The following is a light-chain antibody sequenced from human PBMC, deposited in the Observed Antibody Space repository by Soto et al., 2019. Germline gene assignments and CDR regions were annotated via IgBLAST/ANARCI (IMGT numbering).Light chain of an antibody. J-gene: IGKJ4*01. CDR2: ATS. V-gene: IGKV1-9*01. Sequence: DIQLTQSPSFLSASVGDRVTITCRASQGISHYLAWYQQKPGTAPKLLIFATSTLQSGVPSRFSGSGSGTEFTLTISSLQPEDFATYYCQQVNNYPRTFGGGTKVEIK. CDR3: QQVNNYPRT. CDR1: QGISHY.